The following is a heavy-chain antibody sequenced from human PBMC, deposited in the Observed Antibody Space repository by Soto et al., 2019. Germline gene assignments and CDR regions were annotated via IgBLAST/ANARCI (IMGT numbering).Heavy chain of an antibody. CDR3: ARDKITGLFDY. CDR2: IDHSGST. D-gene: IGHD2-8*02. V-gene: IGHV4-39*07. Sequence: SETLSLTCTVSGDSITSNSYFWAWIRQPPGTGLEWIGEIDHSGSTTYNPSLKSRVTISVDTSNNQISLKLTSVTAADTAVYYCARDKITGLFDYWGQGTLVTVSS. J-gene: IGHJ4*02. CDR1: GDSITSNSYF.